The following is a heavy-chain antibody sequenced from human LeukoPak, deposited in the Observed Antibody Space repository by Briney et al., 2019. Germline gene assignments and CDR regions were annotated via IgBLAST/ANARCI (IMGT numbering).Heavy chain of an antibody. V-gene: IGHV3-53*05. CDR2: IYSGGST. CDR1: GFTVSSNY. J-gene: IGHJ4*02. D-gene: IGHD1-26*01. CDR3: AKFVYGSYYDY. Sequence: GGSLRLSCAASGFTVSSNYMSWVRQAPGKGLEWVSVIYSGGSTYYADSVKGRFTISRDNSKNTLYLQMNSLRAEDTALYYCAKFVYGSYYDYWGQGTLVTVSS.